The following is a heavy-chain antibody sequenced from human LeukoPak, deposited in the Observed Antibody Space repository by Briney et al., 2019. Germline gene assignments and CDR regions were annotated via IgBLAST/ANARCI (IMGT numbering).Heavy chain of an antibody. Sequence: GGSLRLSCAASGFTFSSYEMNWVRQAPGKGLEWVSYISSSGSTIYYADSVKGRFTISRDNAKNPLFLQMDGLRVDDTAVYFCARDGRGGHNDFWGQGTLITVSS. CDR2: ISSSGSTI. D-gene: IGHD4-23*01. V-gene: IGHV3-48*03. CDR3: ARDGRGGHNDF. CDR1: GFTFSSYE. J-gene: IGHJ4*02.